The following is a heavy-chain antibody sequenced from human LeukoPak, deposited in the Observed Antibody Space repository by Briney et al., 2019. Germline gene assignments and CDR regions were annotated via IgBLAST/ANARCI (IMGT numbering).Heavy chain of an antibody. CDR3: ARGVTKIVVVTKFPPEKSLYNWFDP. D-gene: IGHD3-22*01. CDR1: GGSFSGYQ. Sequence: PSETLSLTCAVYGGSFSGYQWSWIRQSPGKGLEWIGEINHSGSTNYNPSLKSRVTISLDTSKNQFSLKLSALTAADTAVYYCARGVTKIVVVTKFPPEKSLYNWFDPWGQGTLVTVSS. CDR2: INHSGST. V-gene: IGHV4-34*01. J-gene: IGHJ5*02.